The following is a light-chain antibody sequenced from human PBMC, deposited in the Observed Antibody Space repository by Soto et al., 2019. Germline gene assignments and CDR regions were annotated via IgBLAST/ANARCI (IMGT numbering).Light chain of an antibody. CDR2: CAS. V-gene: IGKV3-20*01. J-gene: IGKJ2*01. CDR1: QGVASSD. CDR3: QQYGSSSYA. Sequence: EIVLTQSPGTLSLSPGEGATLSCRASQGVASSDLAWSQQQPGQAPRLLIYCASNRATGIQDRFSGGGSGTDFTLTISRLEPDDFAVYYCQQYGSSSYALGQGTKLEIK.